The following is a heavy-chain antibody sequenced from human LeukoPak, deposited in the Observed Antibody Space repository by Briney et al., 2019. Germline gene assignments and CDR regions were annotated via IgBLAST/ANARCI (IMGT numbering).Heavy chain of an antibody. Sequence: ASVKVSCKASGYTFTGYYMHWVRQAPGQGLEWMGWINPNSGGTNYAQKFQGRVTMTRNTSISTAYMELSSLRSEDTAVYYCARGLGGYFDWLLYYYYYGMDVWGQGTTVTVSS. CDR3: ARGLGGYFDWLLYYYYYGMDV. CDR2: INPNSGGT. CDR1: GYTFTGYY. D-gene: IGHD3-9*01. J-gene: IGHJ6*02. V-gene: IGHV1-2*02.